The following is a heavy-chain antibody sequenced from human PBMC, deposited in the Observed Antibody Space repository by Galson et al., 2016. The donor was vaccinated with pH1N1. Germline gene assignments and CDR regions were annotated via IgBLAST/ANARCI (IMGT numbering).Heavy chain of an antibody. CDR1: GYTFSKYY. J-gene: IGHJ3*02. V-gene: IGHV1-46*03. CDR2: INPRDGGT. D-gene: IGHD1-26*01. Sequence: SVKVSCKASGYTFSKYYVNWVRQAPGQGLEWVGIINPRDGGTVYTQRLQGRVTMTRDTSTSTVYMELSSLRSEDTAVYFCATPHSPRNDLDIWGQGTMVTVSS. CDR3: ATPHSPRNDLDI.